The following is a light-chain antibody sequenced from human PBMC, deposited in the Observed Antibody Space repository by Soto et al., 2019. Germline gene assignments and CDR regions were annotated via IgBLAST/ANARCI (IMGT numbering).Light chain of an antibody. J-gene: IGKJ1*01. CDR3: QQYNSYWT. CDR1: QSVSSY. CDR2: DAS. Sequence: EIVLTPSPATLSLPPGASACLPCRASQSVSSYLAWYQQTPGQAPRLLIYDASNRATGIPARFSGSGSGTDFTLTIKRLQPEDFATYYCQQYNSYWTFGQGTKVDIK. V-gene: IGKV3-11*01.